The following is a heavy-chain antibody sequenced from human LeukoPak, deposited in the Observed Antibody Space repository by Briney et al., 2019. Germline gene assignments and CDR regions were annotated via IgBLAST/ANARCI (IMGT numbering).Heavy chain of an antibody. J-gene: IGHJ4*02. D-gene: IGHD1-26*01. V-gene: IGHV1-46*01. Sequence: GASVKVSCKASGYTFTSYYMHWVRQAPGQGLEWMGIINPSGGSTSYAQKFQGRVTMTRDTSISTAYMELSRLRSDDTAVYYCARASGSYGFLLDYWGQGTLVTVSS. CDR3: ARASGSYGFLLDY. CDR2: INPSGGST. CDR1: GYTFTSYY.